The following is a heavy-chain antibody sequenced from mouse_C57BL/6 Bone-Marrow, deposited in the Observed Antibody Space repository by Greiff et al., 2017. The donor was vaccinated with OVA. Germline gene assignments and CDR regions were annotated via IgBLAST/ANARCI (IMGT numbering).Heavy chain of an antibody. J-gene: IGHJ4*01. CDR3: ARSRYYAMDY. CDR1: GYSFTGYY. CDR2: INPSTGGT. V-gene: IGHV1-43*01. Sequence: EVQLQQSGPELVKPGASVKISCKASGYSFTGYYMHWVKQSSEKSLEWIGEINPSTGGTSYNQKFKGKATLTVDKSSSTAYMQLKSLTSEDSAVYYCARSRYYAMDYWGQGTSVTVSS.